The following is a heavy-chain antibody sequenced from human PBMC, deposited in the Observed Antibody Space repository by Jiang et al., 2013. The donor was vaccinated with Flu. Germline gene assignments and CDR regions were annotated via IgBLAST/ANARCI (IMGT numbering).Heavy chain of an antibody. CDR1: GYTFTNYY. CDR2: VNTRSDSA. CDR3: ARSTTVVTPHYYYGMDV. J-gene: IGHJ6*02. D-gene: IGHD4-23*01. Sequence: VQSGSELKKPGASVKVSCKASGYTFTNYYMHWVRQAPGQGLEWMGIVNTRSDSATYAQKFHGRVTMTRDTSTSTVYMELSSLRSEDTAVYYCARSTTVVTPHYYYGMDVWGQGT. V-gene: IGHV1-46*01.